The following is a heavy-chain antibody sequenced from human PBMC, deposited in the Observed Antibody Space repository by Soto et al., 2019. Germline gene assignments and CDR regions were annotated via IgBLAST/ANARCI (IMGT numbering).Heavy chain of an antibody. CDR2: ISYDGSNK. CDR3: ARDLRESMDV. J-gene: IGHJ6*02. Sequence: GGSLRLSCAASGFTLSSYAMSWVRQAPDKGLEWVAVISYDGSNKYYADSVKGRFTISRDNSKNTLYLQMNSLRAEDTAVYYCARDLRESMDVWGQGTAVTVSS. CDR1: GFTLSSYA. V-gene: IGHV3-30-3*01.